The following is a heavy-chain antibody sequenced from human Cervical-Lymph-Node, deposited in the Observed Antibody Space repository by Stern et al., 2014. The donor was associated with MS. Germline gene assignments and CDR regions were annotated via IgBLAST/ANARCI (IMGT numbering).Heavy chain of an antibody. V-gene: IGHV1-69*06. Sequence: QLVQSGAEMKKPGSSVRVSCTASGGIFHFRNFGFSWVRQAPGQGLEWLGGVIPMFGKPSYAQKLQGRVTIPADKSTTTAYIDLSSLTPADTATYFCGRHLSPPHISGWTPGEPEYFYHGIDVWGQGTTVTVS. J-gene: IGHJ6*02. CDR2: VIPMFGKP. CDR3: GRHLSPPHISGWTPGEPEYFYHGIDV. CDR1: GGIFHFRNFG. D-gene: IGHD6-25*01.